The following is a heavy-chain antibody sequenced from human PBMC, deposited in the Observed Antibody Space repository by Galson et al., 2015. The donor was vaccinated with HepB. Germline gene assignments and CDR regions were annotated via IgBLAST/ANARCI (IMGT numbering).Heavy chain of an antibody. CDR3: AKDHDFWSGYLDV. J-gene: IGHJ6*03. D-gene: IGHD3-3*01. CDR2: ISGSGGST. V-gene: IGHV3-23*01. Sequence: SLRLSCAASGFTFSSYAMSWVRQAPGKGLEWVSAISGSGGSTYYADSVKGRFTISRDNSKNTLYLQMNSLKAEDTAVYYCAKDHDFWSGYLDVWGKGTTVTVSS. CDR1: GFTFSSYA.